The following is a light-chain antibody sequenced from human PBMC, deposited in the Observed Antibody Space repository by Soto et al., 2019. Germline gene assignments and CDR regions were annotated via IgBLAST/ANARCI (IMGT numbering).Light chain of an antibody. Sequence: IVMTQSPGTLSLSPGERATLSCRATQSVSSNYLAWYQQKSGQAPRLLIYGASSRATGIPDRFSGGGSGTDFTLTITRLEPEDFAVYYCQQRGNWPPLTFGGGTKVDIK. CDR2: GAS. CDR1: QSVSSNY. J-gene: IGKJ4*01. CDR3: QQRGNWPPLT. V-gene: IGKV3D-20*02.